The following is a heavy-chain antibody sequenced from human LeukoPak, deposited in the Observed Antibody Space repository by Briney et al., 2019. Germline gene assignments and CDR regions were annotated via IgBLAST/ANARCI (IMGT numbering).Heavy chain of an antibody. Sequence: SVKVSCKASGGTFSSYAISWVRQAPGQGLEWMGRISPIFGTANYAQKFQGRVTITTDESTSTAYMELSSLRSEDTAVYYCARSTRLYFDYWGQGTLVTVSS. CDR1: GGTFSSYA. V-gene: IGHV1-69*05. D-gene: IGHD2/OR15-2a*01. CDR2: ISPIFGTA. CDR3: ARSTRLYFDY. J-gene: IGHJ4*02.